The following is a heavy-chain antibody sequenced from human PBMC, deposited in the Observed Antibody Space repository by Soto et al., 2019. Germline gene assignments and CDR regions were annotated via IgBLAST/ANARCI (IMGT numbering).Heavy chain of an antibody. Sequence: GASVKVSCKASGYTFTSYAMHWVRQAPGQRLEWMGWINAGNGNTKYSQKFQGRVTITRDTSASTAYMELSSLRSEDTAVYYCARDPMIRGVSNAFDIWGQGTTVTVSS. D-gene: IGHD3-10*01. CDR3: ARDPMIRGVSNAFDI. CDR2: INAGNGNT. V-gene: IGHV1-3*01. CDR1: GYTFTSYA. J-gene: IGHJ3*02.